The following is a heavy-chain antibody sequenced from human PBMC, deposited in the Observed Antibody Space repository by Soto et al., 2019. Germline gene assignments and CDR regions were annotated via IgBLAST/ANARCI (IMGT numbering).Heavy chain of an antibody. CDR3: AADLILWFGGPAGYFDY. Sequence: ASVKVSCKASGFTFTSSAVQWVRQARGQRLEWIGWIVVGSGNTNYAQKFQERVTITRDMSTSTAYMELSSLRSEDTAVYYCAADLILWFGGPAGYFDYWGQGTLVTVSS. CDR1: GFTFTSSA. J-gene: IGHJ4*02. D-gene: IGHD3-10*01. V-gene: IGHV1-58*01. CDR2: IVVGSGNT.